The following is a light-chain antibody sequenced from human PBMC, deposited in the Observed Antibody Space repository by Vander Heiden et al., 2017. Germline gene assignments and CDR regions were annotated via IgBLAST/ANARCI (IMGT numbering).Light chain of an antibody. CDR1: SSDVGAYNY. Sequence: QSALTQPASVSGSPGPSITISCTGTSSDVGAYNYVSWYQQHPDKAPKLMIYDVTNRPSGVSNRFSGSKSGNTASLTISGLQAEDEADYYCSSYTSSTTRVFGGGTKLIVL. V-gene: IGLV2-14*01. CDR2: DVT. J-gene: IGLJ3*02. CDR3: SSYTSSTTRV.